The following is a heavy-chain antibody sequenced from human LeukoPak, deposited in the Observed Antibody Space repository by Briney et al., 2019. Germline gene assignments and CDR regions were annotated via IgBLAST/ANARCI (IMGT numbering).Heavy chain of an antibody. D-gene: IGHD4-17*01. CDR2: ITSGSSHI. CDR1: GFTFSSYN. Sequence: GGSLRLSCAASGFTFSSYNMNWVRQTPGQGLEWVSSITSGSSHIYYADSVKGRFTISRDNAKNSLYLQMNSLRAEDTAVYYCARTLWPNDYGDYYYYYMDVWGKGTTVTISS. CDR3: ARTLWPNDYGDYYYYYMDV. V-gene: IGHV3-21*01. J-gene: IGHJ6*03.